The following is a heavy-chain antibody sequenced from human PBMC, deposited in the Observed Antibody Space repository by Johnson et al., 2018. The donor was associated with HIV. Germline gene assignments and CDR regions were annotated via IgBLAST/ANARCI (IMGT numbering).Heavy chain of an antibody. J-gene: IGHJ3*02. D-gene: IGHD3-22*01. CDR2: ISGSGGST. Sequence: GFTFSSYAMSWVRQAPGKGLEWVSAISGSGGSTYYADSVKGRFTISRDNSKNTLYLQMNSLKTEDTAMYYCTTVDSSGYHNDAFDIWGQGTMVTVSS. CDR1: GFTFSSYA. V-gene: IGHV3-23*01. CDR3: TTVDSSGYHNDAFDI.